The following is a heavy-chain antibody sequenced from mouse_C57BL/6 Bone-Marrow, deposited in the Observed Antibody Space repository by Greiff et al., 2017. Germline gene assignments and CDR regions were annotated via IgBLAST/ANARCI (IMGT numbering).Heavy chain of an antibody. Sequence: VQLQQSGAELVKPGASVKLSCKASGYTLTSYWIHWVRRRPGRGLGWIGRFDPIGGGIKYNEKLKSRATLPVANPSSTAYMQLSSLTSEDSAVYYFALDPQFYYAMDYWGQGTSVTVSS. CDR3: ALDPQFYYAMDY. V-gene: IGHV1-72*01. CDR2: FDPIGGGI. J-gene: IGHJ4*01. CDR1: GYTLTSYW.